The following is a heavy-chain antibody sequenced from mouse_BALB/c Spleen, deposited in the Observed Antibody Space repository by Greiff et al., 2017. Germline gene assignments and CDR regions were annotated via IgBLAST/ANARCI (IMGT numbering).Heavy chain of an antibody. CDR2: ISYSGST. J-gene: IGHJ4*01. CDR3: ARVYGYFYAMDY. D-gene: IGHD1-2*01. CDR1: GYSITSDYA. Sequence: DVKLVESGPGLVKPSQSLSLTCTVTGYSITSDYAWNWIRQFPGNKLEWMGYISYSGSTSYNPSLKSRISITRDTSKNQFFLQLNSVTTEDTATYYCARVYGYFYAMDYWGQGTSVTVSS. V-gene: IGHV3-2*02.